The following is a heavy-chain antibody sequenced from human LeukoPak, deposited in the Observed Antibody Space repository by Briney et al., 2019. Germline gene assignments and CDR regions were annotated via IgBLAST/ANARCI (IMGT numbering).Heavy chain of an antibody. Sequence: GGSLRLSCAASGLTFSSYAMSWVRQAPGKGLEWVSGISGSGGSTYYADSVKGRFTISRDNSKNTLYLQMNSLRAEDTAVYYCAKVGAAAYYYYYMDVWGKGTTVTVSS. D-gene: IGHD6-13*01. V-gene: IGHV3-23*01. CDR2: ISGSGGST. J-gene: IGHJ6*03. CDR3: AKVGAAAYYYYYMDV. CDR1: GLTFSSYA.